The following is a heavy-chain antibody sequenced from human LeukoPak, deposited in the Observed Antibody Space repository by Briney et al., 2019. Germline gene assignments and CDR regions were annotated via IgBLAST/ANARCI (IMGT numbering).Heavy chain of an antibody. CDR2: IYYSGST. J-gene: IGHJ4*02. Sequence: SQNLSLTCDVPGGSISSYSWSWIRQPTGKGLEWIGYIYYSGSTNYNPSLKSRVTISVDTSKNQFSLKLSSVTAADTAVYYCARVGDETRGSYFDYWGQGTLVTVSS. CDR1: GGSISSYS. V-gene: IGHV4-59*01. D-gene: IGHD1-26*01. CDR3: ARVGDETRGSYFDY.